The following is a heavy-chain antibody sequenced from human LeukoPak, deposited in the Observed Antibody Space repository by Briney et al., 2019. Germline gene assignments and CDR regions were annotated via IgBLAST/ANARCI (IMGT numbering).Heavy chain of an antibody. Sequence: PSQTLSLTCTVSGGSISSDDYYRSWIRQPPGKGLEWIGYIYYSGSTYYNPSLKSRVTISVDTSKNQFSLKLSSVTAADTAVYYCARDRSVRYNGDKDAFDIWGQGTMVTVSS. CDR1: GGSISSDDYY. CDR3: ARDRSVRYNGDKDAFDI. V-gene: IGHV4-30-4*01. D-gene: IGHD3-16*02. J-gene: IGHJ3*02. CDR2: IYYSGST.